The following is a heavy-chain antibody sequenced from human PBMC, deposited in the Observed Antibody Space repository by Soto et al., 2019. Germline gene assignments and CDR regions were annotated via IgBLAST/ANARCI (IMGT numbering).Heavy chain of an antibody. CDR3: AREGGYCSGASCGRGDYYYYMDV. CDR2: IYSGGST. V-gene: IGHV3-53*04. J-gene: IGHJ6*03. Sequence: EVQLVESGGGLVQPGGSLRLSCAASGFTVSSNYMSWVRQAPGKGLEWVSVIYSGGSTYYADSVKGRFTIFGHNSKNTLYLQMTSLRAEDTAVHYCAREGGYCSGASCGRGDYYYYMDVWGKGTTVTVSS. CDR1: GFTVSSNY. D-gene: IGHD2-15*01.